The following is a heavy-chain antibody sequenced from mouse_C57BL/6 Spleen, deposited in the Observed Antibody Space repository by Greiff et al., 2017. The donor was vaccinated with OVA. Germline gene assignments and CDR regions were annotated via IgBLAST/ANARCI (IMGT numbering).Heavy chain of an antibody. V-gene: IGHV1-76*01. CDR3: ARYSNYVAMDY. CDR2: IYPGSGNT. Sequence: VQLQQSGAELVRPGASVKLSCKASGYTFTDYYINWVKQRPGQGLEWIARIYPGSGNTYYNEKFKGKATLTAEKSSSTAYMQLSSLTSEDSAVYFCARYSNYVAMDYWGQGTSVTVSS. D-gene: IGHD2-5*01. J-gene: IGHJ4*01. CDR1: GYTFTDYY.